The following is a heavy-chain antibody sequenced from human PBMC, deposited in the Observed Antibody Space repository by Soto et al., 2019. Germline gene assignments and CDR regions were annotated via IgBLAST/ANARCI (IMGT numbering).Heavy chain of an antibody. CDR3: AKDQSVLQFDSSGYYSYFYGMDV. CDR2: ISYDGSNK. Sequence: QVQLVKSGGGVVQPGRSLRLSCAVSGFTFSTYGMHWVRQAPGKGLEWVAVISYDGSNKYYGDSVKGRFTISRDNSKNTLYVQMKSLRAEDTAVYYCAKDQSVLQFDSSGYYSYFYGMDVWGKGTTVTVSS. CDR1: GFTFSTYG. V-gene: IGHV3-30*18. D-gene: IGHD3-22*01. J-gene: IGHJ6*04.